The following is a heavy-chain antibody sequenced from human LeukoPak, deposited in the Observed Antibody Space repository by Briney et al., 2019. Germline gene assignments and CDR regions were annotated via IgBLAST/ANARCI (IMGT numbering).Heavy chain of an antibody. D-gene: IGHD1-26*01. J-gene: IGHJ4*02. CDR1: GYRFTSYW. CDR2: IYPGDSDT. V-gene: IGHV5-51*01. CDR3: ARLRGRESQWDLPSGPIDY. Sequence: GESLKISCKGSGYRFTSYWIGWVRQMPGKGLEWMGIIYPGDSDTRYSPSFQGQVTISADKSISTAYLHWSSLKASDTAMYNCARLRGRESQWDLPSGPIDYWGQGTLVTVSS.